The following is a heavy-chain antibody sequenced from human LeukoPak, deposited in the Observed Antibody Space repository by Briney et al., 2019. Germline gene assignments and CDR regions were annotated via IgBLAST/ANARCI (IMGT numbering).Heavy chain of an antibody. D-gene: IGHD3-10*01. CDR1: GFTFSSYW. J-gene: IGHJ4*02. Sequence: PGGSLRLSCPASGFTFSSYWLHWVGQLPGRGLAGVSRITGDGSDTWYADSVKGRFTISRDNARNTLYLQMNSLRVEDTAVYYCARNFYDSGSYYPPWYWGQGVLVTVSS. CDR3: ARNFYDSGSYYPPWY. V-gene: IGHV3-74*01. CDR2: ITGDGSDT.